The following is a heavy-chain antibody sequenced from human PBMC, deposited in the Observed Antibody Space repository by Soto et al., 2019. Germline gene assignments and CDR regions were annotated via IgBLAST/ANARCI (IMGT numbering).Heavy chain of an antibody. Sequence: TLSLTCTVSGGSISSGDYYWSWIRQPPGKGLEWIGYIYYSGSTYYNPSLKSRVTISVDTSKNQFSLKLSSVTAADTAVYYCARVGAAPGNWFDPWGQGTLVTVSS. D-gene: IGHD1-26*01. CDR3: ARVGAAPGNWFDP. CDR2: IYYSGST. J-gene: IGHJ5*02. CDR1: GGSISSGDYY. V-gene: IGHV4-30-4*01.